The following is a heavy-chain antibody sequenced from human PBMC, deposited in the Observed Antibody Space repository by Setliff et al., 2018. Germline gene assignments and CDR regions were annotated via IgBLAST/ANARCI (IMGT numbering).Heavy chain of an antibody. CDR2: ITGSGGDR. V-gene: IGHV3-23*01. Sequence: HPGGSLRLSCAASGFTFSTYSMNWVRQAPGKGLEWVSSITGSGGDRDYADSVKGRFTISRDDSKNTAYLQMNSLKTEDTAVYYCTRHGSFYSDSSGYYYGTDSYYYMDVWGKGTTVTVSS. CDR3: TRHGSFYSDSSGYYYGTDSYYYMDV. D-gene: IGHD3-22*01. J-gene: IGHJ6*03. CDR1: GFTFSTYS.